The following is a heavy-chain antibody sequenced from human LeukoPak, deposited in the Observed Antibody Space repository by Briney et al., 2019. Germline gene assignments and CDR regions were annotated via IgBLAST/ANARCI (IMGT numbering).Heavy chain of an antibody. D-gene: IGHD2-15*01. J-gene: IGHJ2*01. CDR3: ARHVAYCSGGSCFSTWYFDL. CDR1: GGSVSSSSYY. V-gene: IGHV4-39*01. Sequence: KPSETLSLTRTVSGGSVSSSSYYWGWIRQPPGKGLEWIGSIYYSGSTYYNPSLKSRVTISVDTSKNQFSLKLSSVTAADTAVYYCARHVAYCSGGSCFSTWYFDLWGRGTLVTVSS. CDR2: IYYSGST.